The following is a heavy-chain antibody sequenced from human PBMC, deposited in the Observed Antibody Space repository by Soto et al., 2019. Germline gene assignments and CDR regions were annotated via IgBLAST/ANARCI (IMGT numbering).Heavy chain of an antibody. J-gene: IGHJ4*02. CDR2: INHSGST. V-gene: IGHV4-34*01. CDR3: ARVTYASRFFDY. D-gene: IGHD4-17*01. CDR1: GGSFSGYY. Sequence: WETLSLTCAVYGGSFSGYYWSWIRQPPGKGLEWIGEINHSGSTNYNPSLKSRVTISVDTSKNQFSLKLSSVTAADTAVYYCARVTYASRFFDYWGQGTLVTVSS.